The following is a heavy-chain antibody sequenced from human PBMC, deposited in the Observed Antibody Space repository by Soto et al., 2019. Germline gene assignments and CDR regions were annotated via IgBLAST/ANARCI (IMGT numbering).Heavy chain of an antibody. V-gene: IGHV4-30-4*01. CDR1: GGSISSGDYY. CDR2: IYYNAST. CDR3: ARARGWFDP. J-gene: IGHJ5*02. D-gene: IGHD1-26*01. Sequence: QVQLQESCPGLVKPSQTLSLTCTVSGGSISSGDYYSSWIRHPPGKGLECVGNIYYNASTYYSPSIKSRVTISVDTSKNQYSLKLRSVTAADTAVKYCARARGWFDPWGQGTLVTVSS.